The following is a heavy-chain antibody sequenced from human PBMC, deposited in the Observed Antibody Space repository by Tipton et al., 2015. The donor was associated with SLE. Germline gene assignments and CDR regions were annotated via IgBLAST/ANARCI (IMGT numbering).Heavy chain of an antibody. J-gene: IGHJ3*02. CDR1: GFTFSSYE. D-gene: IGHD1-26*01. CDR3: ASGLAAGIVGAATGGAFDI. CDR2: ISSSGSTI. Sequence: SLRLSCAASGFTFSSYEMNWVRQAPGKGLEWVSYISSSGSTIYYADSVKGRFTISRDNAKNSLYLQMNSLRAEDTAVYYCASGLAAGIVGAATGGAFDIWGEGRMV. V-gene: IGHV3-48*03.